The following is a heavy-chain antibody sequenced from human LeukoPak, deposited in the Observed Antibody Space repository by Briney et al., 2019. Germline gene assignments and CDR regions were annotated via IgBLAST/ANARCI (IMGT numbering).Heavy chain of an antibody. J-gene: IGHJ4*02. CDR2: ISGSGGGT. D-gene: IGHD3-22*01. CDR3: AKRGVVIRVILVGFHKEAYYFDS. V-gene: IGHV3-23*01. CDR1: GITLSNYA. Sequence: SGGSLRLSCAVSGITLSNYAMTWVRQAPGKGPEWVVGISGSGGGTNYADSVKGRFTISRDNYKNTLYLQMNSLGAEDTAVYFCAKRGVVIRVILVGFHKEAYYFDSWGQGALVTVSS.